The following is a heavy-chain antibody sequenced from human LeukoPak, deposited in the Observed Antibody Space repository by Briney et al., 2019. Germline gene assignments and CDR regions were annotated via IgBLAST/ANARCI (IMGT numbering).Heavy chain of an antibody. CDR1: GYTFTSYD. D-gene: IGHD4-23*01. J-gene: IGHJ5*02. V-gene: IGHV1-8*01. Sequence: GASVKVSCTASGYTFTSYDLNWVRQAPGQGLEWMGWMNPNSGNTGYAQKFQGRVTMTRDTSISTAYMELSSLRSEDTAVYYCARDYGGNSGHFDPWGQGTLVTVSS. CDR3: ARDYGGNSGHFDP. CDR2: MNPNSGNT.